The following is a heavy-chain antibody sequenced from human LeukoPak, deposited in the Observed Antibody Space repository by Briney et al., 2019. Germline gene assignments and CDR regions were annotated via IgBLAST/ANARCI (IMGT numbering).Heavy chain of an antibody. Sequence: ASVKVSCKASGGTFSSYAISWVRQAPGQGLEWMGRIIPILGIANYAQKFQGRVTITADKSTSTAYMELSSLRSEDTAVYYCASSPISSSYYDSSGYSPREFDYWGQGTLVTVSS. D-gene: IGHD3-22*01. V-gene: IGHV1-69*04. J-gene: IGHJ4*02. CDR3: ASSPISSSYYDSSGYSPREFDY. CDR1: GGTFSSYA. CDR2: IIPILGIA.